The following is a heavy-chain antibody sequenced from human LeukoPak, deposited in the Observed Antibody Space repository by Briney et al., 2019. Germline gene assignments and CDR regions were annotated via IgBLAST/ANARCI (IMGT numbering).Heavy chain of an antibody. CDR2: IKQDGSEK. V-gene: IGHV3-7*01. D-gene: IGHD1-26*01. CDR1: GFPVSINS. J-gene: IGHJ6*03. Sequence: GGSLRLSCTVSGFPVSINSMSWVRQAPGKGLEWVANIKQDGSEKYYVDSVKGRFTISRDNAKNSLYLQMNSLRAEDTAVYYCARDNRLSSGSYDGGTYYYYYYMDVWGKGTTVTVSS. CDR3: ARDNRLSSGSYDGGTYYYYYYMDV.